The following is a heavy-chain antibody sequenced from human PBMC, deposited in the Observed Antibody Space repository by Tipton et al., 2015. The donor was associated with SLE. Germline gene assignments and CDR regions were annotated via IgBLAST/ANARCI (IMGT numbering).Heavy chain of an antibody. Sequence: TLSLTCAVSAVSMSADPFYYNWIRRPAGKGLEWIGQIYTSENTSYHPSLKSRVTISLDTSTRHFSLNGSSVTAADTAVYYCARGRSSTMYGLDIWGQGTAVTVSS. D-gene: IGHD2/OR15-2a*01. V-gene: IGHV4-61*09. CDR1: AVSMSADPFY. CDR2: IYTSENT. J-gene: IGHJ6*02. CDR3: ARGRSSTMYGLDI.